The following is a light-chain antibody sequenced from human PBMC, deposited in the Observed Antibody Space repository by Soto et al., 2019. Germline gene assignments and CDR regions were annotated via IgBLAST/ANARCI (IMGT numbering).Light chain of an antibody. V-gene: IGKV2-28*01. CDR3: MQALQTPPA. CDR1: QSLLHSNGYNY. Sequence: DIVMTQSPFSLPVTPGEPASISCRSSQSLLHSNGYNYLDWYLQKPGQSPHLLIYLGSNRASGVPDRFSGSGSGTDFTLRISRXEAEDAGVYYCMQALQTPPAFGQGTRLETK. CDR2: LGS. J-gene: IGKJ5*01.